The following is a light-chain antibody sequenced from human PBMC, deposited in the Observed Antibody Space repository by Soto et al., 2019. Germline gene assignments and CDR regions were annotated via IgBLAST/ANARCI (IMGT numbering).Light chain of an antibody. CDR2: RAS. CDR1: QSILYTSNNKNY. J-gene: IGKJ1*01. V-gene: IGKV4-1*01. CDR3: QQSCTTIPR. Sequence: VITQSPYSMAMSRGERATINCKSSQSILYTSNNKNYIAWYQQKAGLPPRLFNTRASTRVSGVPDRFSGSGSGTDFTLTISSLQAEDVAGYYCQQSCTTIPRFGAVTYVEI.